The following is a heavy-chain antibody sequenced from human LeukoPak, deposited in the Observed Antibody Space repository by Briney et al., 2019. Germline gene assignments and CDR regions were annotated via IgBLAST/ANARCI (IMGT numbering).Heavy chain of an antibody. V-gene: IGHV4-59*01. CDR2: LYYSGSP. D-gene: IGHD3-9*01. CDR1: GGSISSYY. J-gene: IGHJ6*04. Sequence: SETLSLTCTVSGGSISSYYWSWLRQPPGKGLEWIGYLYYSGSPNYHPSLKSRVTISVDTSKNQFSLKLSSVTAADTAVYYCARGHLYDILTGYYRGMDYYYGMDVWGKGTTVTVSS. CDR3: ARGHLYDILTGYYRGMDYYYGMDV.